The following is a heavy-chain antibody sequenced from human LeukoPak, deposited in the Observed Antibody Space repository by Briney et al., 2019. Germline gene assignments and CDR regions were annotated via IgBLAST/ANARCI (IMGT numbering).Heavy chain of an antibody. CDR2: IYYSGST. Sequence: SETLSLTCTVSGGSFSSGSYYWSWIRQPPGKGLEWIGYIYYSGSTNYNPSLKSRVTISVDTSKNQFSLKLSSVTAADTAVYYCARVVSGYSSGWYSSSWFDPWGQGTLVTVSS. CDR3: ARVVSGYSSGWYSSSWFDP. D-gene: IGHD6-19*01. V-gene: IGHV4-61*01. J-gene: IGHJ5*02. CDR1: GGSFSSGSYY.